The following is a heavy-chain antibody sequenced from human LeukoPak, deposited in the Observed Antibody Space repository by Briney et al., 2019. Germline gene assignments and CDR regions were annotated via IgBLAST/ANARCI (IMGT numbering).Heavy chain of an antibody. CDR3: ARLKGGYYGSGTSYGMDV. Sequence: GESPKISCKASGYIFKSYWIGWVRQMPGKGLEWMAIMYPGDSDTKYSPSLQGPVTFSADKSISTAYLQWDSLKASDTAIYYCARLKGGYYGSGTSYGMDVWGQGTTVTVSS. D-gene: IGHD3-10*01. V-gene: IGHV5-51*01. J-gene: IGHJ6*02. CDR2: MYPGDSDT. CDR1: GYIFKSYW.